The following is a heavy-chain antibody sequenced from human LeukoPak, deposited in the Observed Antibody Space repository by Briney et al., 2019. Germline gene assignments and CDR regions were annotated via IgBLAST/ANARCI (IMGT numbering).Heavy chain of an antibody. D-gene: IGHD6-19*01. CDR1: GGTFSSYA. Sequence: ASVKVSCKASGGTFSSYAISWVRQAPGQGLEWMGRITPILGIANYAQKFQGRVTITADESTSTAYMELSSLRSEDTAVYYCAREVRGYSSGWYRGNYFDYWGQGTLVTVSS. J-gene: IGHJ4*02. CDR2: ITPILGIA. V-gene: IGHV1-69*04. CDR3: AREVRGYSSGWYRGNYFDY.